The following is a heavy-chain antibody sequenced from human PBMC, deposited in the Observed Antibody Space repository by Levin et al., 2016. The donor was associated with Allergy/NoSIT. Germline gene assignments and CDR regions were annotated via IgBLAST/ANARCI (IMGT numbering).Heavy chain of an antibody. CDR1: GFTFSSYS. CDR3: ASSQDYYDSSGFFRYYYYGMDV. Sequence: GESLKISCAASGFTFSSYSMNWVRQAPGKGLEWVSSISSSSSYIYYADSVKGRFTISRDNAKNSLYLQMNSLRAEDTAVYYCASSQDYYDSSGFFRYYYYGMDVWGQGTTVTVSS. CDR2: ISSSSSYI. D-gene: IGHD3-22*01. V-gene: IGHV3-21*01. J-gene: IGHJ6*02.